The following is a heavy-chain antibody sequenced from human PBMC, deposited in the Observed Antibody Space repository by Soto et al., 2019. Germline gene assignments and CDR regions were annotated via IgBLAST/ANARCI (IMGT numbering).Heavy chain of an antibody. J-gene: IGHJ4*02. CDR2: IIPIFGTA. D-gene: IGHD3-10*01. V-gene: IGHV1-69*01. Sequence: QVQLVQSGAEVKKPGSSVKVSCKASGGTFSSYAISWVRQAPGQGLEWMGGIIPIFGTANYAQKFQGRVTITADEFTSPAYMELSSLSSEATAAYYCARGPATMVRGVLAYYFDYWGQGTLVTVSS. CDR1: GGTFSSYA. CDR3: ARGPATMVRGVLAYYFDY.